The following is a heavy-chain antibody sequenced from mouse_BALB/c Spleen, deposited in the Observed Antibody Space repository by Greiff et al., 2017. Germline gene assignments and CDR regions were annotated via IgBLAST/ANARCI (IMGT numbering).Heavy chain of an antibody. CDR3: ARLGDYYAMDY. J-gene: IGHJ4*01. V-gene: IGHV1-80*01. Sequence: VQLQQSGAELVRPGSSVKISCKASGYAFSSYWLNWVKQRPGQGLEWIGQIYPGDGDTNYNGKFKGKATLTADKSSSTAYMQLSSLTSEDSAVYFCARLGDYYAMDYWGQGTSVTVSS. CDR1: GYAFSSYW. D-gene: IGHD3-3*01. CDR2: IYPGDGDT.